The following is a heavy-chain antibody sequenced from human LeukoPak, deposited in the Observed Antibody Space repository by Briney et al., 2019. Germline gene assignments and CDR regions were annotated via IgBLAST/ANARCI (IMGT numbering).Heavy chain of an antibody. Sequence: PSETLSLTCAVYGGSFSGYYWSWIRQPPGKGLEWIGEINHSGSTNYNPSLKSRVTISVDTSKNQFSLKLSSVTAADTAVYYCARGRGKRYSPFDYWGQGTLVTVSS. D-gene: IGHD1-26*01. CDR3: ARGRGKRYSPFDY. V-gene: IGHV4-34*01. J-gene: IGHJ4*02. CDR1: GGSFSGYY. CDR2: INHSGST.